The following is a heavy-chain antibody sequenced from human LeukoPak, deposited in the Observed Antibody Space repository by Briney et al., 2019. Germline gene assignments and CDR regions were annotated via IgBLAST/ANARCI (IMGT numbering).Heavy chain of an antibody. CDR2: ISWNSGSI. CDR1: GFTFDDYA. CDR3: AKDIMVMYSSGGGMDI. J-gene: IGHJ6*02. V-gene: IGHV3-9*01. Sequence: GRSLRLSCAASGFTFDDYAMHWVRQAPGKGPEWVSGISWNSGSIGYADSVKGRFTISRDNAKNSLYLQMNSLRAEDTALYYCAKDIMVMYSSGGGMDIWGQGTTVTVSS. D-gene: IGHD6-19*01.